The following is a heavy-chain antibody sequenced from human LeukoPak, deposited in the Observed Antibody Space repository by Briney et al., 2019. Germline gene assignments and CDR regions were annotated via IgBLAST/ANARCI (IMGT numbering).Heavy chain of an antibody. V-gene: IGHV3-21*01. CDR1: GFTFSSYA. CDR2: ISSSSSYI. CDR3: ARSFLSIAAAATDY. D-gene: IGHD6-13*01. J-gene: IGHJ4*02. Sequence: GGSLRLSCAASGFTFSSYAMHWVRQAPGKGLEWVSSISSSSSYIYYADSVKGRFTISRDNAKNSLYLQMNSLRAEDTAVYYCARSFLSIAAAATDYWGQGTLVTVSS.